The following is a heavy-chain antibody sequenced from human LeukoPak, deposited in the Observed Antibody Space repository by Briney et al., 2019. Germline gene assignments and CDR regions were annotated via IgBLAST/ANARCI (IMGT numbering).Heavy chain of an antibody. J-gene: IGHJ6*03. V-gene: IGHV4-38-2*01. Sequence: PSETLSLTCAVSGYSISSGYYWGWIRQPPGKGLEWIGSIYYSGSTYYNPSLKSRVTISVDTSKNQFSLKLSSVTAADTAVYYCARYPRGAARPGYYYYYMDVWGKGTTVTVSS. CDR2: IYYSGST. CDR3: ARYPRGAARPGYYYYYMDV. CDR1: GYSISSGYY. D-gene: IGHD6-6*01.